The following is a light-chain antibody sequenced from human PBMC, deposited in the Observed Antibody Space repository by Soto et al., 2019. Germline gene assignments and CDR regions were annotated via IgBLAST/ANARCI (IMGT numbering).Light chain of an antibody. CDR1: QSVSSS. Sequence: EIALTQSPATLSLSPGERDTISCRASQSVSSSLAWYQQKPGQAPRLVIYDASNRATGIPARFSGSGSGTDFPLTISSLEPQDFAVYYCQARTNWPPYTFGQGTKLEIK. V-gene: IGKV3-11*01. J-gene: IGKJ2*01. CDR2: DAS. CDR3: QARTNWPPYT.